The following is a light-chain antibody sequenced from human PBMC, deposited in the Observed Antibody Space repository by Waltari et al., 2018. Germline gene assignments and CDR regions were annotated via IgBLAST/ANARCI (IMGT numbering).Light chain of an antibody. Sequence: DIKMTQSPSPLPASVGDRVTIPCRASQGISSYLHWYQQKPGKAPKLLIYGASSLKSGVPSRFSGSGSGTEFTLTISSLQPDDFATYYCQQSNSNSHTFGGGTKVEIK. J-gene: IGKJ4*01. V-gene: IGKV1-39*01. CDR3: QQSNSNSHT. CDR2: GAS. CDR1: QGISSY.